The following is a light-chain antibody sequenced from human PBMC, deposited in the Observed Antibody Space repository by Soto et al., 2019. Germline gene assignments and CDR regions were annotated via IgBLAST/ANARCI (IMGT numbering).Light chain of an antibody. V-gene: IGKV2-28*01. J-gene: IGKJ5*01. CDR3: MQALQTPRT. Sequence: ILMTQTPLSPPLTPGEPASLSRRSSQSLLHSNGYNYLDWFLQKPGQSPQVLVYLGSNRASGVPDRFSGSGSDTDFTLKISRVEAEDVGVYYCMQALQTPRTFGQGTRLEIK. CDR2: LGS. CDR1: QSLLHSNGYNY.